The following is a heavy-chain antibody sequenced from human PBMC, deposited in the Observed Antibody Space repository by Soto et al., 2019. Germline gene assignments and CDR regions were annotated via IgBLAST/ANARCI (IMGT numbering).Heavy chain of an antibody. CDR1: GGTFSSYA. CDR3: VKDLHSDYAARYYFDY. J-gene: IGHJ4*02. V-gene: IGHV1-69*13. D-gene: IGHD4-17*01. CDR2: IIHIFGTA. Sequence: ASVKVSCKASGGTFSSYAISWVRQAPGQGLEWMGGIIHIFGTANYAQKFQGRVTITADESTSTAYMELSSLRSEDTAVYYCVKDLHSDYAARYYFDYWGQGTPVTVSS.